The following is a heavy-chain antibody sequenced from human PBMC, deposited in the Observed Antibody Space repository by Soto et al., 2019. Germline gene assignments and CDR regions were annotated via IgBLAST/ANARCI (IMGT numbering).Heavy chain of an antibody. CDR3: AKGGDYGDYITNWYFDL. D-gene: IGHD4-17*01. CDR1: GFTFSSYA. V-gene: IGHV3-23*01. J-gene: IGHJ2*01. CDR2: ISGSGGST. Sequence: EVQLLESGGGLVQPGGSLRLSCAASGFTFSSYAMSWVRQAPGKGLEWVSAISGSGGSTYYADFVKGRFTISRDNSKNTLYLQMNSLRAEDTAVYYCAKGGDYGDYITNWYFDLWGRGTLVTVSS.